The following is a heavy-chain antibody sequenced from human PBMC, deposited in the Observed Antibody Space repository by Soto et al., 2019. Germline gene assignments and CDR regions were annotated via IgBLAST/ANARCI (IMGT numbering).Heavy chain of an antibody. J-gene: IGHJ4*02. V-gene: IGHV1-3*01. D-gene: IGHD4-17*01. CDR3: AREVDYGDYDQGIFDY. CDR2: INAGNGNT. CDR1: GYTFTSYA. Sequence: QVQLVQSGAEVKKPGASVKVSCKASGYTFTSYAMHWVRQAPGQRLEWMGWINAGNGNTKYSQKFQGRVTITRDTSASTAYMELSSLRSEDTAVYYCAREVDYGDYDQGIFDYWGQGTLVTVSS.